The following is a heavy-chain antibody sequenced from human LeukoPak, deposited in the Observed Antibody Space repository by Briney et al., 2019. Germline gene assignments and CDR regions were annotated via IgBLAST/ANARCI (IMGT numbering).Heavy chain of an antibody. J-gene: IGHJ4*02. D-gene: IGHD6-6*01. CDR1: GYTFTDYY. Sequence: GASVKVSCKASGYTFTDYYMHWVRQAPGQGLEWMGWINTHSGGTSYAQKFQGRVTMTRDTSISTGFMELKSLGSHDTAVYYCARSRISAPVDYWGQGTLVTVSS. CDR3: ARSRISAPVDY. CDR2: INTHSGGT. V-gene: IGHV1-2*02.